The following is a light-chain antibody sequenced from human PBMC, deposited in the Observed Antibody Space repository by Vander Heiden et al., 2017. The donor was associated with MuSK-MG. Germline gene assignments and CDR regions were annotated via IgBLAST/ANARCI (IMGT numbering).Light chain of an antibody. CDR2: AAS. CDR1: QDISTY. V-gene: IGKV1-9*01. CDR3: QHVNSPPFT. Sequence: IQLTQSPSSLSASVGDRITITCRASQDISTYLAWYQQKPGEAPRLLIYAASTVQSGVPSRFSGSGSGTDFTLTISSLQPEDFATYYCQHVNSPPFTFGQGTKVDIK. J-gene: IGKJ2*01.